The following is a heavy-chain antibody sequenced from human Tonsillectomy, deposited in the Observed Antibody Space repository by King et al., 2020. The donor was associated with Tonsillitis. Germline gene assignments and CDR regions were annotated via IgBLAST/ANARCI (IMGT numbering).Heavy chain of an antibody. CDR2: IWYDGSNK. Sequence: VQLVESGGGVVQPGGSLRLSCAASVFTFSSYGIHWVRQAPGKGLEWVAFIWYDGSNKYYGDSVRGRFTISRDKSKNTLYLQMNSLRAEDTAVYYCARDGETYSYYYGMDVWGQGTTVTVSS. CDR1: VFTFSSYG. J-gene: IGHJ6*02. CDR3: ARDGETYSYYYGMDV. V-gene: IGHV3-33*01.